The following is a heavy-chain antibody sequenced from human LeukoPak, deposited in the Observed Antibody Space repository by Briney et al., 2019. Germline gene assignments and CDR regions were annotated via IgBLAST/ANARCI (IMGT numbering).Heavy chain of an antibody. Sequence: GASVKVSCKASGYTFAGYYMHWVRQAPGQGLEWMGGIIPIFGTANYAQKFQGRVTITADESTSTAYMELSSLGSEDTAVYYCAREGGSSFGYFDYWGQGPLVTVSS. CDR2: IIPIFGTA. CDR1: GYTFAGYY. J-gene: IGHJ4*02. CDR3: AREGGSSFGYFDY. V-gene: IGHV1-69*13. D-gene: IGHD6-6*01.